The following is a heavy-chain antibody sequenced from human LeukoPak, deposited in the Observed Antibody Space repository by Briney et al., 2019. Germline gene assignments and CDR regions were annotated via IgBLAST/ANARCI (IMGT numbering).Heavy chain of an antibody. CDR2: ISGSGANT. V-gene: IGHV3-23*01. J-gene: IGHJ4*02. D-gene: IGHD3-9*01. Sequence: GGSLRLSCAASKFSFSTSAMSWVRQAPGKGLEWVSAISGSGANTYYVDSVKGRFTISRDNSKNTLYLEMSSLRSDDTAVYYCAKESQTYYDIMTGYPNYYFDYWGQGTLVTVSS. CDR1: KFSFSTSA. CDR3: AKESQTYYDIMTGYPNYYFDY.